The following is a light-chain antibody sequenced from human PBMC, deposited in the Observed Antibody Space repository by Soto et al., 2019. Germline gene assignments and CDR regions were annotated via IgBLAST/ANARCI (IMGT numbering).Light chain of an antibody. Sequence: EIVLTQSPATLSLSPGERATLSCRASQSVGTFLAWYQQKPGQAPRLLIYDASNRATGIPGRFSGSGSGTDFTLTISSLQPEDFATYYCLQDYNYPYTFGQGTKVDIK. J-gene: IGKJ2*01. V-gene: IGKV3-11*01. CDR2: DAS. CDR3: LQDYNYPYT. CDR1: QSVGTF.